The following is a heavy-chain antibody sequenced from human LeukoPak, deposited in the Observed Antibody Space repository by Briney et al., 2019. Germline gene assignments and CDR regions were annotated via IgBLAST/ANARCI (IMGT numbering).Heavy chain of an antibody. CDR1: GGSISSGGYY. Sequence: SETLSLTCTVSGGSISSGGYYWSWIRQHPGKGLEWIGYIYYSGSTYYNPSLKSRVTIPVDTSKNQFSLKLSSVTAADTAVYYCARGGTTGTTYYWGQGTLVTVPS. CDR2: IYYSGST. CDR3: ARGGTTGTTYY. D-gene: IGHD1-7*01. J-gene: IGHJ4*02. V-gene: IGHV4-31*03.